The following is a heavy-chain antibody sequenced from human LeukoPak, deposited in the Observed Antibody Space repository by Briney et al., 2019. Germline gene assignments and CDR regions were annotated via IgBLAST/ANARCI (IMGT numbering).Heavy chain of an antibody. CDR2: IKPKTDGETT. CDR3: ARGDSSGRYGDN. J-gene: IGHJ4*02. Sequence: GGSLRLSCAASGFTFSNAYMNWVRQAPGKGLEWVGRIKPKTDGETTEYAAPVKDRFSISRDDSKSMMYLQMNSLKTEDTAVYYCARGDSSGRYGDNWGQGTLVTVSS. D-gene: IGHD3-22*01. CDR1: GFTFSNAY. V-gene: IGHV3-15*07.